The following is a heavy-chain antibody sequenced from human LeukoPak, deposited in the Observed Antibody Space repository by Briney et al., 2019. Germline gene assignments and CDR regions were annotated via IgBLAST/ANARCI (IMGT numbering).Heavy chain of an antibody. J-gene: IGHJ4*02. CDR3: AKELRSISATTGFDY. D-gene: IGHD1-20*01. CDR2: ISDSGGNT. Sequence: MTWVRQSPGXGLEWVSAISDSGGNTWYADSVKGRFTISRDNSKNTVYLQMNSLRAEDTAVYYCAKELRSISATTGFDYWGQGTLVTVSS. V-gene: IGHV3-23*01.